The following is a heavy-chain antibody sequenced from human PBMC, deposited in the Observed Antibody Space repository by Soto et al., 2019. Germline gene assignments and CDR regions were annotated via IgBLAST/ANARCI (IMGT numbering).Heavy chain of an antibody. D-gene: IGHD3-10*01. V-gene: IGHV4-34*01. CDR3: ARFPSPDYGSVSYYMAHDY. CDR2: INHSGST. J-gene: IGHJ4*02. CDR1: GGSFSGYY. Sequence: QVQLQQWGAGLLKPSETLSLTCAVYGGSFSGYYWSWIRQPPGKGLEWIGEINHSGSTNYNPSHKSLVTISVDTSKNQFSLNLSSVTAADTAVYYCARFPSPDYGSVSYYMAHDYWGQGTLVTVSS.